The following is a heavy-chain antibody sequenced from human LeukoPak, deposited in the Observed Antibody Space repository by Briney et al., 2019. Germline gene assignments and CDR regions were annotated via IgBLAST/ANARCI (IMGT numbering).Heavy chain of an antibody. CDR2: ISGSGGST. D-gene: IGHD3-10*01. CDR1: GFTFSSYG. V-gene: IGHV3-23*01. Sequence: GGSLRLSCAASGFTFSSYGMSWVRQAPGKGLEWVSAISGSGGSTYYADSVKGRFTISRDNSKNTLYLQMNSLRAEDTAVYYCAKYYGSGTRRYFDYWGQGTLVTVSS. CDR3: AKYYGSGTRRYFDY. J-gene: IGHJ4*02.